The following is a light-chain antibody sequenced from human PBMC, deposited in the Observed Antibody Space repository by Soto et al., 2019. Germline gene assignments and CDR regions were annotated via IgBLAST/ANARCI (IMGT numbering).Light chain of an antibody. Sequence: QSVLTQPRSVSGSPGQSVTVSCTGSSSDVGGYNYVSWYQQHPGKAPKLLISDVANRASGVPDRFSGSKSGNTASLTISGLQPYDEAEYFCCSYAGSYTLIFGGGTKLTVL. CDR1: SSDVGGYNY. V-gene: IGLV2-11*01. CDR3: CSYAGSYTLI. J-gene: IGLJ2*01. CDR2: DVA.